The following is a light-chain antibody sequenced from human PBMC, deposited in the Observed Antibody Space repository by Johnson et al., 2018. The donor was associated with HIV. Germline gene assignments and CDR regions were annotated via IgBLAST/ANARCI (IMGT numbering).Light chain of an antibody. V-gene: IGLV1-51*02. CDR1: SFNIGNNY. Sequence: SVLTQPPSVSAAPGQKVTISCSGSSFNIGNNYVSWYQQLPGTAPKLLIYENNKRPSGIPDRFSGSKSGTSATLGITGLQTGAEADYYCGTWDSSMSAYVFGTGTKVTVL. J-gene: IGLJ1*01. CDR2: ENN. CDR3: GTWDSSMSAYV.